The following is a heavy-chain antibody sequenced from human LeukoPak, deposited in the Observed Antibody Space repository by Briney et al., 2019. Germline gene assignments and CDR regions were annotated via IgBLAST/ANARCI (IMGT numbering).Heavy chain of an antibody. Sequence: GGSLRLSCAVSGFTLSNYAMSWVRQAPGKGLEWVSAISGIGRNTYYADSVKGRFTISRDNSKNTLYLQMNSLRAEDTAVYYCAKVGEYQLLLYAFDMWGQGTMVTVSS. CDR2: ISGIGRNT. J-gene: IGHJ3*02. D-gene: IGHD2-2*01. CDR1: GFTLSNYA. CDR3: AKVGEYQLLLYAFDM. V-gene: IGHV3-23*01.